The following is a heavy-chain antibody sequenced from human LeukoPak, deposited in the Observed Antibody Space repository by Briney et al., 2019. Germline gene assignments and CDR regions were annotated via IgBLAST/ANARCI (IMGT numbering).Heavy chain of an antibody. J-gene: IGHJ6*03. V-gene: IGHV1-18*01. CDR3: ARKVVPAAINCSYEYMDV. CDR1: GYTFTSYG. Sequence: AAVKVSCKASGYTFTSYGISWVRQAPAQGLEWMGWISAYNGNTNYAQKLQGRVTMTTYTSTSTAYMELRSLRYDVTAVYYCARKVVPAAINCSYEYMDVWGKGTTVTVSS. D-gene: IGHD2-2*01. CDR2: ISAYNGNT.